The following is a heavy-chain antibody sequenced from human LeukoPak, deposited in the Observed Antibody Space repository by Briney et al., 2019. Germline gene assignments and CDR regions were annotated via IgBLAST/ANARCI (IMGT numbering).Heavy chain of an antibody. CDR1: GYSFTSYW. J-gene: IGHJ6*02. CDR2: IDPSDSYT. CDR3: ARRPPRSGGSYGMDV. D-gene: IGHD2-15*01. Sequence: PGESLKISCKGSGYSFTSYWISWVRQMPGKGLEWMGRIDPSDSYTNYSPSFQGHVTVSADKSISTAYLQWSSLKASDTAMYYCARRPPRSGGSYGMDVWGQGTLVTVSS. V-gene: IGHV5-10-1*01.